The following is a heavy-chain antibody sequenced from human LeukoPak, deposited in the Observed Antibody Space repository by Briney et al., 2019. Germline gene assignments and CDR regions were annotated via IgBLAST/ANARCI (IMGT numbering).Heavy chain of an antibody. Sequence: SVKVSCKASGGTFSSYAISWVRQAPGQGLEWMGRIIPIFGTANYAQKFQGRVTITTDESTSTAYMELSSLRSEDTAVYYCAREATGHAVLSFDYWGQGTLGTVSS. CDR3: AREATGHAVLSFDY. CDR2: IIPIFGTA. V-gene: IGHV1-69*05. J-gene: IGHJ4*02. CDR1: GGTFSSYA.